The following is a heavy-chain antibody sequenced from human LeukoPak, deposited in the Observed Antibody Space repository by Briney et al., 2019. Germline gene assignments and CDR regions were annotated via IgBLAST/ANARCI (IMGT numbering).Heavy chain of an antibody. CDR3: AKKAHYDAYAKYFDY. CDR2: ISTSSSYI. CDR1: GFTFSSYS. J-gene: IGHJ4*02. V-gene: IGHV3-21*04. Sequence: PGGSPRLSCAASGFTFSSYSMNWVRQAPGKGLEWVSSISTSSSYIYYADSVKGRFTISRDNSNNLLYLQMHSLRAEDTAVYYCAKKAHYDAYAKYFDYWGQGTLVTVSS. D-gene: IGHD4-17*01.